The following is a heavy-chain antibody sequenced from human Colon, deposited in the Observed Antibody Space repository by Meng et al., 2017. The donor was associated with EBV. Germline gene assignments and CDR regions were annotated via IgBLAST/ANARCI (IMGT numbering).Heavy chain of an antibody. CDR1: GFNFHAYY. V-gene: IGHV3-11*01. Sequence: VYLGGSGGCLVKPGGSLSLSCAASGFNFHAYYMTRNRQAPGQGLEWVAFISKMGYGISYAESVRARFTISRDSASHSLYLQMNSLRAEDTAVYYCARALGGPRDYWGQGTLVTVSS. D-gene: IGHD6-25*01. J-gene: IGHJ4*02. CDR3: ARALGGPRDY. CDR2: ISKMGYGI.